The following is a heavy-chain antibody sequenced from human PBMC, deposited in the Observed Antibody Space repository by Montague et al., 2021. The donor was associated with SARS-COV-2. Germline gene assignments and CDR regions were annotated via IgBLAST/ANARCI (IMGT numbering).Heavy chain of an antibody. J-gene: IGHJ2*01. D-gene: IGHD1-1*01. V-gene: IGHV4-34*01. CDR3: ARAGSQRFFEF. CDR2: IRLPGGS. CDR1: SGSFRNYY. Sequence: SETLSLTCAVTSGSFRNYYWSWIRQPPGKGLEWIGEIRLPGGSNXXPSLKCRVTISLDTSNNQVSLSLNSVTAADTAVYYCARAGSQRFFEFWGRGTLVTVSS.